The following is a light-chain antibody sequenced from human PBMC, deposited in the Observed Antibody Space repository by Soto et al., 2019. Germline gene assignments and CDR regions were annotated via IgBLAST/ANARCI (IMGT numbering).Light chain of an antibody. CDR1: QAIGKP. Sequence: GGRVVITCRASQAIGKPLGWYQHKPGKAPKRLIYTASQNGVPPRFSGSGSGTEFTLTISSLQPEDSATYYCLQRDSYPLSFGGGTKVDIK. J-gene: IGKJ4*01. V-gene: IGKV1-17*01. CDR2: TAS. CDR3: LQRDSYPLS.